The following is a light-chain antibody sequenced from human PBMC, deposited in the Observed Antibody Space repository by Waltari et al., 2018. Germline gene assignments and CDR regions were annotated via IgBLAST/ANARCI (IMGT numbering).Light chain of an antibody. V-gene: IGLV2-23*02. J-gene: IGLJ2*01. CDR3: SSHANTYNFAHVV. Sequence: QSALTQPASVSGSPGQSITISCTGTSSDIGTYNYVSWYQQLPGKAPKMMIYEVTKRPSGVSLRFSGSKSGNTASLTISGLRAEDEADYYCSSHANTYNFAHVVFGGGTKLTVL. CDR1: SSDIGTYNY. CDR2: EVT.